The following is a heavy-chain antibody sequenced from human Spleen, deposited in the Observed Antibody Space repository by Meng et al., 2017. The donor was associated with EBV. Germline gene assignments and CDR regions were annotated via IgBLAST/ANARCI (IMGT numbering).Heavy chain of an antibody. CDR3: ARGIMTTVTTLFFFDS. Sequence: QLQLQESGSGLAKPSQTLSLPCAVSGDSISSGGYSWSWIRQPPGKGLEWIAYIYHSGSVYYNPSLKSRVTISLDRSKNQFSLELNSVTAADTAVYYCARGIMTTVTTLFFFDSWGQGTLVTVSS. D-gene: IGHD4-17*01. CDR2: IYHSGSV. CDR1: GDSISSGGYS. J-gene: IGHJ4*02. V-gene: IGHV4-30-2*01.